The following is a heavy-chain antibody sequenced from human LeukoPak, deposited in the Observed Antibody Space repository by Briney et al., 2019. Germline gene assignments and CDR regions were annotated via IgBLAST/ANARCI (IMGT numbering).Heavy chain of an antibody. CDR3: AKDHYDFWSGYQYYFDY. CDR2: ISYDGSNK. J-gene: IGHJ4*02. Sequence: GGSLSLSCAASGFTFSSYAMHWVRQAPGKGLEWVAVISYDGSNKYYADSVKGRFTISRDNSKNTLYLQMNSLRAEDTAVYYCAKDHYDFWSGYQYYFDYWGQGTLVTVSS. D-gene: IGHD3-3*01. CDR1: GFTFSSYA. V-gene: IGHV3-30-3*01.